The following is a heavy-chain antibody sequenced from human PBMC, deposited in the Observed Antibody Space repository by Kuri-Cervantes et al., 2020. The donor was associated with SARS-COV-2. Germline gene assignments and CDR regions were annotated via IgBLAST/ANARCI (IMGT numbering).Heavy chain of an antibody. CDR3: ARGLRLYWGGGDAFDI. D-gene: IGHD2-8*02. CDR1: GYPFTSYG. Sequence: ASVKVSCKASGYPFTSYGSSWVRQAPGQGLEWMGWISAYNGNTNYAQKLQGRVTMTRNTSISTAYMELSRLRSEDTAVYYRARGLRLYWGGGDAFDIWGQGTMVTVSS. J-gene: IGHJ3*02. V-gene: IGHV1-18*04. CDR2: ISAYNGNT.